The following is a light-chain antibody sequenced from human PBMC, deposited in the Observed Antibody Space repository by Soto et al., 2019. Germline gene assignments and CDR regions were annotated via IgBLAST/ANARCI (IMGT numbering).Light chain of an antibody. J-gene: IGLJ1*01. CDR2: DNN. Sequence: NFMLTQSHSVSESPGKTVTISCTRSSGSIASNYVQWYQQRPGSLPTTVIYDNNRRPSGVPDRFSGSIDRSSNSASLTISGLKTEDEADYYCQSYDSNTYVFGTGTKLTVL. CDR3: QSYDSNTYV. CDR1: SGSIASNY. V-gene: IGLV6-57*01.